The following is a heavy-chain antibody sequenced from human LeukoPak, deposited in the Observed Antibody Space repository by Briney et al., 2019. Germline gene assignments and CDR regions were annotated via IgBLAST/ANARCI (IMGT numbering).Heavy chain of an antibody. J-gene: IGHJ4*02. CDR1: GGTFTSYY. V-gene: IGHV1-46*01. CDR2: INPSGGST. D-gene: IGHD5-18*01. CDR3: AREGRSEYSYGARPLDY. Sequence: GASVKVSCKASGGTFTSYYMHWVRQAPGQGLEWMGIINPSGGSTSYAQKFQGRVTMTRDTSTSTVYMELSSLRSEDTAVYYCAREGRSEYSYGARPLDYWGQGTLVTVSS.